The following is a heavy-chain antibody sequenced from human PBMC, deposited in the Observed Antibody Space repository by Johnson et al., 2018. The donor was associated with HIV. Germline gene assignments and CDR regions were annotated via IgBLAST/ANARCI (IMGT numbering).Heavy chain of an antibody. D-gene: IGHD3-10*02. CDR3: AREAATTFWGWDAFDI. CDR2: ISYDGSNK. V-gene: IGHV3-30*19. Sequence: QVQVVESGGGVVRPGGSLRLSCAASGFNFSTYGMHWVRRAPGKGLEWVAVISYDGSNKYYADSVKGRFTISRDNSKNTLYLQMNSLRAEDTAVYYCAREAATTFWGWDAFDIWGQGTMVTISS. J-gene: IGHJ3*02. CDR1: GFNFSTYG.